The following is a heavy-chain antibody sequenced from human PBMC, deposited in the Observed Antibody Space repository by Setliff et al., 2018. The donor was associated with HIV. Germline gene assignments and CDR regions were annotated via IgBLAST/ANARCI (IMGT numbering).Heavy chain of an antibody. Sequence: SVKVSCKASGGTFSNYFISWIRQAPGQGLEWMGKIMPMLGTANYAQKFRGRVTIIADKSTSTAYMEVSSLRSDDTAVYYCARASLGDNSGYYYSYWGQGTLVTVSS. CDR1: GGTFSNYF. J-gene: IGHJ4*02. D-gene: IGHD3-22*01. CDR3: ARASLGDNSGYYYSY. V-gene: IGHV1-69*08. CDR2: IMPMLGTA.